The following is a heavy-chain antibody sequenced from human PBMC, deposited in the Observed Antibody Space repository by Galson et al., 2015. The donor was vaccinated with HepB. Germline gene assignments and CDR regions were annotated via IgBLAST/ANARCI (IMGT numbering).Heavy chain of an antibody. CDR1: GFTFSSHA. D-gene: IGHD4-17*01. V-gene: IGHV3-23*01. J-gene: IGHJ4*02. CDR3: AKPTGADYGHTTFHD. CDR2: ISANGVST. Sequence: SLRLSCAASGFTFSSHAMSWVRQAPGQGLEWVSTISANGVSTYYADSVKGRFTISKDNSKNTLYLQMNSLRAEDTALYYCAKPTGADYGHTTFHDWGQGTLVTVPS.